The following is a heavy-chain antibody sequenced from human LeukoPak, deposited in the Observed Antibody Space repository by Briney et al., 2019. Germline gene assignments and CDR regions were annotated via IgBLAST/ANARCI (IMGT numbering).Heavy chain of an antibody. CDR3: ATAQDYGEYVLGYFDY. J-gene: IGHJ4*02. CDR1: DYTFSTYV. Sequence: ASXXVSCKASDYTFSTYVISWVRQAPGQGPEWMGWISPYKGNAIYAQKLQGRVTMTTDTSTGTAYMELRSLTSDDTAVYYCATAQDYGEYVLGYFDYWGQGTLVTVSS. V-gene: IGHV1-18*01. D-gene: IGHD4-17*01. CDR2: ISPYKGNA.